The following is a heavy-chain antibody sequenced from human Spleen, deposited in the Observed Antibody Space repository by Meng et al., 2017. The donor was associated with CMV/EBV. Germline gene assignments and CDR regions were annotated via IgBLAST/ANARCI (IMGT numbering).Heavy chain of an antibody. D-gene: IGHD6-6*01. CDR1: GFTFSRSV. CDR2: IYCGGSST. CDR3: AKSVGRIYSSSSVFDY. Sequence: SGFTFSRSVMGWVRQAPGKGLEWVSVIYCGGSSTYYADSVKGRFTISRDNSKNTLYLQMSSLRAEDTAVYYCAKSVGRIYSSSSVFDYRGQGTLVTVSS. V-gene: IGHV3-23*03. J-gene: IGHJ4*02.